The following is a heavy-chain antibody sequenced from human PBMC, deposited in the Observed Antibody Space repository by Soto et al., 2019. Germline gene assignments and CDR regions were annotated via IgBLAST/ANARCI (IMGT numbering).Heavy chain of an antibody. D-gene: IGHD3-10*01. CDR3: AKRAAGRYYYGSGSYYGDY. CDR2: ISGSGGST. V-gene: IGHV3-23*04. CDR1: GFTFSSYA. J-gene: IGHJ4*02. Sequence: VQLVESGGGVVQPGTSLRLSCAASGFTFSSYAMSWVRQAPGKGLEWVSAISGSGGSTYYADSVKGRFTISRDNSKNTLYLQMNSLRAEDTAVYYCAKRAAGRYYYGSGSYYGDYWGQGTLVTVSS.